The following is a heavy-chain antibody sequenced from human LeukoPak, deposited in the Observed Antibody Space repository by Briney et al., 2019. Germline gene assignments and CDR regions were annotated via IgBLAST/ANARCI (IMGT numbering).Heavy chain of an antibody. D-gene: IGHD6-19*01. Sequence: GGSLRLSCAASGFTVSSNYMSWVRQAPGKGLEWVSVIYSGGSTYYAESVKGRFTISRDNSKNTLYLQMNSLKAEDTAVYYCAGQWLVLDYYYGMGVWGQGTTVTVSS. CDR3: AGQWLVLDYYYGMGV. CDR2: IYSGGST. CDR1: GFTVSSNY. J-gene: IGHJ6*02. V-gene: IGHV3-66*02.